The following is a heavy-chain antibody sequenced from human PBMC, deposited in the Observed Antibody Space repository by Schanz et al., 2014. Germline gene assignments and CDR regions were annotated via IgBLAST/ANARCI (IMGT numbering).Heavy chain of an antibody. CDR1: GFTFSTYW. J-gene: IGHJ4*02. CDR2: IKQDESER. CDR3: AREYASTWFESNVMAGRIDN. V-gene: IGHV3-7*01. D-gene: IGHD2-8*01. Sequence: EVQLVESGGGLVQPGGSLRLSCAASGFTFSTYWMSWVRQAPGKGLEWVANIKQDESERSYVDSVKGRFTISRDNAKNSLYLQMNSLRAEDTAVYFCAREYASTWFESNVMAGRIDNWGQGTLVTVSS.